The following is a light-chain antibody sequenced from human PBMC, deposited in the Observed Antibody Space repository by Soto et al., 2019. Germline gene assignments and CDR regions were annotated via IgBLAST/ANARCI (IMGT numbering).Light chain of an antibody. CDR2: AAS. J-gene: IGKJ4*01. Sequence: DIQMTQSPSSLSASVGDRVTITCRASQSISSYLNWYQQKPGKAPKLLIYAASSLQSGVPSRFSGSGSGTHFPLTISSLQPEDFATYYCQQSYSTPLTFGGGTKLEIK. CDR1: QSISSY. CDR3: QQSYSTPLT. V-gene: IGKV1-39*01.